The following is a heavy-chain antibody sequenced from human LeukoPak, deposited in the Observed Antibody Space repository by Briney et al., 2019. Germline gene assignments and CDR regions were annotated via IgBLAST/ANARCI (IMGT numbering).Heavy chain of an antibody. Sequence: GGSLRLSCAASEFTFSSYAMSWVRQAPGKGLEWVSAISGSGGSTYYADSVKGRFTISRDNSKNTLYLQMNSLRAEDTAVYYCAKSIFGVVIILLVFDYWGQGTLVTVSS. CDR2: ISGSGGST. J-gene: IGHJ4*02. CDR1: EFTFSSYA. D-gene: IGHD3-3*01. V-gene: IGHV3-23*01. CDR3: AKSIFGVVIILLVFDY.